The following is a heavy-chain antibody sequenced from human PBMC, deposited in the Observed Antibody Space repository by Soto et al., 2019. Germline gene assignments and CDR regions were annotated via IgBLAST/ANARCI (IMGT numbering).Heavy chain of an antibody. D-gene: IGHD1-26*01. V-gene: IGHV1-46*01. Sequence: ASVKVSCKASGYTFTSYHMHWVRQAPGQGLEWMGIINPSGGSTSYAQRFQGRVTMTRDTSTSAVYMELSSLRSEDTAVYYCARGKGATTYRYSMDVWGQGTTVTVSS. CDR2: INPSGGST. CDR1: GYTFTSYH. CDR3: ARGKGATTYRYSMDV. J-gene: IGHJ6*02.